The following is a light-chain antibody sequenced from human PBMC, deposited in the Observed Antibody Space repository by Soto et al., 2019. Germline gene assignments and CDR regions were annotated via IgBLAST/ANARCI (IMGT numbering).Light chain of an antibody. Sequence: QAVVTQPASVSGSPGQSITISCTGTSSDIGTYNLVSWYQQHPGKAPKLMIYEVNTRPSGVSDRFSGSKSGNTASLTISGLQAEDEADYYCCSYAGSSTLYVFGTGTKLTVL. J-gene: IGLJ1*01. CDR1: SSDIGTYNL. CDR2: EVN. CDR3: CSYAGSSTLYV. V-gene: IGLV2-23*02.